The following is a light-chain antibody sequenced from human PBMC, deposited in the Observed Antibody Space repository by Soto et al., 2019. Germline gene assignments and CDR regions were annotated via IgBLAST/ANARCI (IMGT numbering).Light chain of an antibody. V-gene: IGKV3-20*01. Sequence: EIVWTQSPGTLSFYPGERATLSCRASQRVSSSYLAWYQQKPGQDPRLLIYGALHRATGIPDRFSASRSGTDFTLTISRLEPEDFAMYYCQQYGSSPPYTFGQRTQLEIQ. CDR1: QRVSSSY. J-gene: IGKJ2*01. CDR3: QQYGSSPPYT. CDR2: GAL.